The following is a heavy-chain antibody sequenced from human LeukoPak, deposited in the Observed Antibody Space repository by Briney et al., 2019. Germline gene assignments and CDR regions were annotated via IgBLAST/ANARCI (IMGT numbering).Heavy chain of an antibody. CDR1: GGSISSGNYY. V-gene: IGHV4-39*07. J-gene: IGHJ4*02. Sequence: SETLSLTCTVSGGSISSGNYYWGWIRQPPGKGLEWIGSIPHSGSTYYNASLKSRVRISVDTSKNQFSLKLSSVTAADTAVYYCARDLGDYWSGFRSYFFDYWGQGTLVTVSS. CDR2: IPHSGST. CDR3: ARDLGDYWSGFRSYFFDY. D-gene: IGHD3-3*01.